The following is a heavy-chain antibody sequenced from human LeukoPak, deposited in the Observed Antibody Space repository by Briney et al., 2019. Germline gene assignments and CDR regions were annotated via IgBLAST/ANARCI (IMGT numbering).Heavy chain of an antibody. D-gene: IGHD5-12*01. V-gene: IGHV1-69*13. Sequence: SVKVSCKASGGTFSSYAISWVRQAPGQGLEWMGGIIPIFGTANYAQKFQGRVTITADESTSTAYMELSSLRSEDTAVHYCARTVATIFRGFDYWGQGTLVTVSS. CDR3: ARTVATIFRGFDY. CDR2: IIPIFGTA. CDR1: GGTFSSYA. J-gene: IGHJ4*02.